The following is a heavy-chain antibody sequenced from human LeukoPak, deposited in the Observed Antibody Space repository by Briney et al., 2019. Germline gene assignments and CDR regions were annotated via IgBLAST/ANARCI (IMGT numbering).Heavy chain of an antibody. Sequence: SETLSLTCTVSGGSISSYYWSWIRQPPGKGLEWIGYIYYSGSTNYNPSLKSRVTISVDTSKNQFSLKLSSVTAADTAMYYCARHKFRISTAAAVPFDYWGQGTLVTVSS. CDR2: IYYSGST. J-gene: IGHJ4*02. CDR3: ARHKFRISTAAAVPFDY. V-gene: IGHV4-59*08. D-gene: IGHD6-13*01. CDR1: GGSISSYY.